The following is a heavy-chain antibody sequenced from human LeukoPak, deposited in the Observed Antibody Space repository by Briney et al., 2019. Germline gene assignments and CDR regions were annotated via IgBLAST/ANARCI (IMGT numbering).Heavy chain of an antibody. Sequence: PGGSLRLSCAASGFTFSNFWMHWVRQAPEMGLVWVSRINTDGSRTNSVKGRFTISRDNAKNTLYLQMNSLRAEDTAVYYCARHGRRGYSYGSSYYYYGMDVWGQGTTVTVSS. J-gene: IGHJ6*02. CDR3: ARHGRRGYSYGSSYYYYGMDV. CDR2: INTDGSRT. D-gene: IGHD5-18*01. V-gene: IGHV3-74*01. CDR1: GFTFSNFW.